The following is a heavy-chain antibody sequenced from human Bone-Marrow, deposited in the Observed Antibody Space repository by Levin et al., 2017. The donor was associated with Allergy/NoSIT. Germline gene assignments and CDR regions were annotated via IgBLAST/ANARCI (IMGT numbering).Heavy chain of an antibody. V-gene: IGHV3-53*01. J-gene: IGHJ4*02. CDR2: IYSGGST. Sequence: LSLTCAASGFTVSSNYMSWVRQAPGKGPEWVSVIYSGGSTYYADSVKGRFTISRDNSKNTLYLQMNSLRAEDTAVYYCARGSFGELLSHWGQGTLVTVSS. CDR1: GFTVSSNY. D-gene: IGHD3-10*01. CDR3: ARGSFGELLSH.